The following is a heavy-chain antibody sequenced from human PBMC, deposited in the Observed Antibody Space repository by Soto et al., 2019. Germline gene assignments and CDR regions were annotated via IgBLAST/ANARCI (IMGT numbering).Heavy chain of an antibody. CDR3: ARDNDRPQLGGNYYYILDV. V-gene: IGHV1-69*12. J-gene: IGHJ6*02. Sequence: QVQLEQSGPEVKKPGSSVKVSCKASGGTFRKSAISWVRQAPGQGLEWMGGIMPIFRTPDYAQKFQGRVTITADESASTAYMELTGLRSDDTAVYYCARDNDRPQLGGNYYYILDVWGHGTTATVSS. D-gene: IGHD1-1*01. CDR1: GGTFRKSA. CDR2: IMPIFRTP.